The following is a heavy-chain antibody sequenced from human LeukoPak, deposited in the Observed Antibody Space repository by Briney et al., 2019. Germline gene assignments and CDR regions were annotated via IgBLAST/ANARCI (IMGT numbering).Heavy chain of an antibody. J-gene: IGHJ4*02. D-gene: IGHD6-19*01. V-gene: IGHV1-24*01. CDR3: ATGAVAFDY. Sequence: ASVKVSCKVSGYTLTELSMHCVRQAPGKRREWMGGFDPEDGETIYAQKFQGRDTMTEDTSTDTADMELSSLRSEDTAVCYCATGAVAFDYWGQGTLVTVSS. CDR2: FDPEDGET. CDR1: GYTLTELS.